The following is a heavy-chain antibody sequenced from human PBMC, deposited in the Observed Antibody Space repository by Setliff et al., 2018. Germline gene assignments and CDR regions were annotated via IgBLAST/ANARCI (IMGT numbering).Heavy chain of an antibody. J-gene: IGHJ6*02. CDR3: ARDSRQWLEGGASGDMDI. CDR1: GGPFSNYA. Sequence: GASVKVSCKASGGPFSNYAISWVRQAPGQGLEWMGRITPVLGTTDYSQKFQGRVTITADQSTSTVFMELNSLRSEDTAFYYCARDSRQWLEGGASGDMDIWGQGTAVTVSS. CDR2: ITPVLGTT. D-gene: IGHD6-19*01. V-gene: IGHV1-69*11.